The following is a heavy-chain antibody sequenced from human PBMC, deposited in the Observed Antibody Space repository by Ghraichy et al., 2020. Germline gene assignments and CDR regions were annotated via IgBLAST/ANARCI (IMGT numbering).Heavy chain of an antibody. CDR2: INWNGGST. J-gene: IGHJ4*02. V-gene: IGHV3-20*01. Sequence: GESLNISCAASGFTFDDYGMSWVRQAPGKGLEWVSGINWNGGSTGYADSVKGRFTISRDNAKNSLYLQMNSLRAEDTALYHCARAINYDFWSGYLFWGQGTLVTVSS. D-gene: IGHD3-3*01. CDR1: GFTFDDYG. CDR3: ARAINYDFWSGYLF.